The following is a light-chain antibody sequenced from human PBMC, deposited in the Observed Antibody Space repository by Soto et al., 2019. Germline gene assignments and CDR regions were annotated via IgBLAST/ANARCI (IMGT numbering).Light chain of an antibody. Sequence: AIRMTQSPSSFSASTGDRVTITCRASQDISTYLAWYQQKAGKAPKLLIYAASTLQTGFPSRFSGSGSGTDFPLTISYLQSEDFATYCCQQYYSYPRTFGQGTKVEIK. CDR2: AAS. CDR1: QDISTY. J-gene: IGKJ1*01. V-gene: IGKV1-8*01. CDR3: QQYYSYPRT.